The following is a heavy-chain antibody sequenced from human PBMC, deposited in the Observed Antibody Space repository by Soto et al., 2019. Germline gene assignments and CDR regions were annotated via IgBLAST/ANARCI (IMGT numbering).Heavy chain of an antibody. J-gene: IGHJ4*02. CDR3: ARDNRGTFDY. Sequence: GGSLRLSCAASGFTFDDYAMHWVRQAPGKGLEWVSGISWNSGSIGYADSVKGRFTISRDNAKNSLSLQMNSLRAEDTAVYFCARDNRGTFDYWGQGALVTVSS. CDR2: ISWNSGSI. CDR1: GFTFDDYA. D-gene: IGHD3-10*01. V-gene: IGHV3-9*01.